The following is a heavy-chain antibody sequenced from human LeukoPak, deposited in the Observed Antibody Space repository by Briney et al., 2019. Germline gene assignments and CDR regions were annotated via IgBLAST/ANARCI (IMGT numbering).Heavy chain of an antibody. D-gene: IGHD3-3*01. CDR1: GLTFNNYA. J-gene: IGHJ4*02. V-gene: IGHV3-23*01. CDR2: ITGSGRTT. CDR3: AKGRLITILGSLDY. Sequence: GGSLRLSCAASGLTFNNYAMSWVRQAPGKGLEWVSGITGSGRTTYYADSVKGRFTISRDNSKNSLYLQINSLRAEDTAVYYCAKGRLITILGSLDYWGQGTLVTVSS.